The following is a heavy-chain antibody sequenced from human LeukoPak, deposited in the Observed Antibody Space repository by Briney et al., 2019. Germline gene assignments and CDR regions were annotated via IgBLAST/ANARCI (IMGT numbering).Heavy chain of an antibody. V-gene: IGHV3-7*01. CDR2: IKQDGSEK. D-gene: IGHD6-19*01. Sequence: GGSLRLSCAASGFTFSSYWMSWVRQAPGKGLEWVANIKQDGSEKYYVDSVKGRFTISRDNAKNSLYLQMNSLRAEDTAVYYCAREPSSGWFRYFDYWGQGTLVTVSS. CDR3: AREPSSGWFRYFDY. J-gene: IGHJ4*02. CDR1: GFTFSSYW.